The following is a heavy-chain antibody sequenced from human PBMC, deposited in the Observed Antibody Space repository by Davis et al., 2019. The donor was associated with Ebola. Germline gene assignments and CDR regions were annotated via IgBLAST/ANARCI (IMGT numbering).Heavy chain of an antibody. V-gene: IGHV1-69*02. CDR2: IIPILGIA. CDR1: LCTFSSYT. Sequence: SSVPVSCKASLCTFSSYTSRWARQAPGQRLEWMGRIIPILGIANYAQKFQGRVTITADKSTSTAYMELSSLRSEDTAVYYCARIEGPVDYWGQGTLVTVSS. CDR3: ARIEGPVDY. J-gene: IGHJ4*02.